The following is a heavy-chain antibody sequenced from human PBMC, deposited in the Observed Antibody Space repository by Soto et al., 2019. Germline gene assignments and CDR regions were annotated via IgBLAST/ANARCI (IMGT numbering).Heavy chain of an antibody. CDR1: GGSISSGGYF. J-gene: IGHJ6*02. CDR2: IYYSGST. CDR3: ARDYYDRSGYPPPNYGMDV. D-gene: IGHD3-22*01. V-gene: IGHV4-31*03. Sequence: SETLSLTCTVSGGSISSGGYFWSWIRQHPGKGLEWIGYIYYSGSTYYNPSLKSRVTISVDTSKNQFSLKLSSVTAADTAVYYCARDYYDRSGYPPPNYGMDVWGQGTTVTAP.